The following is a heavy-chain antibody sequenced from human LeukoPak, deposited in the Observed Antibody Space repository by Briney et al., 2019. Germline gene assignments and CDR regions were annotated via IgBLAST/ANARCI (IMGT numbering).Heavy chain of an antibody. Sequence: GSLRLSCAASGFTFSSYAMSWVRQAPGKGLEWIGSIYYSGSTYYNPSLKSRVTISVDTSKNQFSLKLSSVTAADTAVYYCARRYGSSWTTFDYWGQGTLVTVSS. D-gene: IGHD6-13*01. CDR3: ARRYGSSWTTFDY. CDR1: GFTFSSYA. V-gene: IGHV4-39*01. CDR2: IYYSGST. J-gene: IGHJ4*02.